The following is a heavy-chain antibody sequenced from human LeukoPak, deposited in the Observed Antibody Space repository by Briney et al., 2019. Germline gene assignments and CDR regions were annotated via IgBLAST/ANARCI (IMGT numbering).Heavy chain of an antibody. CDR3: AKDFSYDFWSGYYDF. Sequence: GGSLRLSCAASGFTFSSYGMHWVRQAPGKGLEWVAIISYDGNNKYYADSVKGRFTISRDNSQNTLYLQMNSLRAEDTAVYYCAKDFSYDFWSGYYDFWGQGTLVTVSS. CDR2: ISYDGNNK. D-gene: IGHD3-3*01. CDR1: GFTFSSYG. V-gene: IGHV3-30*18. J-gene: IGHJ4*02.